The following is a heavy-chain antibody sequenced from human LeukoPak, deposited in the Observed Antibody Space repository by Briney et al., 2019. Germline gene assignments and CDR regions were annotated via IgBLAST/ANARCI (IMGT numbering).Heavy chain of an antibody. CDR1: GFTFSSYA. V-gene: IGHV3-23*01. D-gene: IGHD6-13*01. J-gene: IGHJ6*02. CDR3: ASGPTKKAAGTLDYYGMDV. Sequence: PGGSLRLSCAASGFTFSSYAMSWVRQAPGKGLEWVSSISGSGESTYYVDSVKGRFTISRDNSKNTLYLQMNSLRAEDTAVYYCASGPTKKAAGTLDYYGMDVWGQGTTVTVSS. CDR2: ISGSGEST.